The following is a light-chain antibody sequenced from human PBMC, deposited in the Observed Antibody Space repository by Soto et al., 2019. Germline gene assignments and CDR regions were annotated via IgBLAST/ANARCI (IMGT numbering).Light chain of an antibody. J-gene: IGKJ3*01. CDR2: KTS. CDR1: QSISSW. V-gene: IGKV1-5*03. Sequence: DIQMTQSPSTLSASVGDRVTITCRASQSISSWLAWYQQKPGKAPKLLIYKTSSLKSGVPSRFSGSGSGTEFTLTISSLQADDFVTYYCQQSRVFGPGTKVDIK. CDR3: QQSRV.